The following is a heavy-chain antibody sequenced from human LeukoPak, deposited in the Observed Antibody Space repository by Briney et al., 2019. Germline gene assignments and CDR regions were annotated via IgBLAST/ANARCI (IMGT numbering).Heavy chain of an antibody. V-gene: IGHV3-21*01. CDR1: GFTFSTYN. Sequence: GGSLRLSCAASGFTFSTYNMNWVRQAPGKGLEWVSSISSSGTYIYYADSVKGRFTISRDNAKNSLYLQMNSLRAEDTAVYYCARWAAFDIWGQGTMVTVSS. CDR2: ISSSGTYI. J-gene: IGHJ3*02. CDR3: ARWAAFDI.